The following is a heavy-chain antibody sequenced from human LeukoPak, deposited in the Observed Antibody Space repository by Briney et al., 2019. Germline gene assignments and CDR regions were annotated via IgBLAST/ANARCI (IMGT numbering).Heavy chain of an antibody. Sequence: PGGSLRLSCAASGFTFSSYSMNWVRQAPGKGLEWVSAISGSGDSTYYADSVKGRFTISRGNSKNTLYLQMNSLRAEDTAVYYCAKDFFQDSSGYTPDYWGQGTLVTVSS. CDR3: AKDFFQDSSGYTPDY. J-gene: IGHJ4*02. V-gene: IGHV3-23*01. CDR1: GFTFSSYS. D-gene: IGHD3-22*01. CDR2: ISGSGDST.